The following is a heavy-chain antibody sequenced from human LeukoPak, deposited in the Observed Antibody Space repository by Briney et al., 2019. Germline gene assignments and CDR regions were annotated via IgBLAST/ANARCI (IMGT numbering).Heavy chain of an antibody. D-gene: IGHD5-18*01. Sequence: GRSLRLSCAASGFTFSSYAMHWVRQAPGKGLEWVSAISGSGGSTYYADSVKGRFTISRDNSKNTVYLQMNSLRAEDTAVYYCAKGKRGYSYGATVEYWGQGTLVTVSS. CDR1: GFTFSSYA. CDR2: ISGSGGST. J-gene: IGHJ4*02. CDR3: AKGKRGYSYGATVEY. V-gene: IGHV3-23*01.